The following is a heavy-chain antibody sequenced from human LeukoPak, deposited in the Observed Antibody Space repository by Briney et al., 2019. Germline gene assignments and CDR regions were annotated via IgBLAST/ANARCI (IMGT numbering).Heavy chain of an antibody. V-gene: IGHV3-74*01. D-gene: IGHD3-10*01. CDR3: ARAAMVRGVDYFDY. Sequence: PGGSLRLTCTASAFTFSSYWMHWVRQAPGKGLVWVSHINSGGSSTSYADSVKGRFTISRDNSKNTLYLQMNSLRAEDTAVYFCARAAMVRGVDYFDYWGQGTLVTVSS. CDR2: INSGGSST. CDR1: AFTFSSYW. J-gene: IGHJ4*02.